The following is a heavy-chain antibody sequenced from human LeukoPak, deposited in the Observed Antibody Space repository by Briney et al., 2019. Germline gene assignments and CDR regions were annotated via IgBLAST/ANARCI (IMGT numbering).Heavy chain of an antibody. Sequence: ASVKVSCKASGYTFTSYYMHWVRQAPGQGLEWMGIINPSGGSTSYAQKFQGRVTMTRDMSTSTVYMELSSLRSEDTAVYYCARSFYSGWYQGHAFDIWGQGTMVTVSS. V-gene: IGHV1-46*01. CDR2: INPSGGST. J-gene: IGHJ3*02. CDR1: GYTFTSYY. D-gene: IGHD6-19*01. CDR3: ARSFYSGWYQGHAFDI.